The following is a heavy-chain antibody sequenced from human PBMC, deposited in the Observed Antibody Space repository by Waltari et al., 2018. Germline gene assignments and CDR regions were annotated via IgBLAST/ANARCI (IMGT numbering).Heavy chain of an antibody. J-gene: IGHJ4*02. D-gene: IGHD6-13*01. CDR1: GFTLSGYL. CDR2: ISGTGKTI. CDR3: ARVSGFRIATEAVFDY. V-gene: IGHV3-48*03. Sequence: EVQLVESGGDLVQPGGSVRLSCAASGFTLSGYLMTWVRQAPGKGLEWISYISGTGKTIYYADSVKGRFTISRDNAQNSLFLQMNSLRVEDTAVYYCARVSGFRIATEAVFDYWGQGTLVTVSS.